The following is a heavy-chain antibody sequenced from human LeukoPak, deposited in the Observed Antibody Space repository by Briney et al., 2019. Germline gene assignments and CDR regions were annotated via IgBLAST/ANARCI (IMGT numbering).Heavy chain of an antibody. J-gene: IGHJ4*02. CDR3: ARGAPGGNDYGDY. V-gene: IGHV4-59*01. CDR2: IFHSGST. Sequence: PSETLSLTCTVSGASISSYYWSWIRQPPGKGLEGIGYIFHSGSTNYNPSLKSRVTISVDTSKNQLSLKLSSVTAADTAVYYCARGAPGGNDYGDYWGQGTLVTVSS. CDR1: GASISSYY.